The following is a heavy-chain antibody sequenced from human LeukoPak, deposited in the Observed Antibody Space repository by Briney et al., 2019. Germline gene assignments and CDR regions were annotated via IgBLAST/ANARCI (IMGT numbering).Heavy chain of an antibody. D-gene: IGHD6-19*01. CDR2: INSDGSST. CDR1: GFTFSSYW. CDR3: ARGKAVAGTMNYYGMNV. Sequence: GSLRLSCAASGFTFSSYWMHWVRQAPGKGLVWVSRINSDGSSTSYADSVKGRFTISRDNAKNTLYLQMNSLRAEDTAVYYCARGKAVAGTMNYYGMNVWGQGTTVTVSS. V-gene: IGHV3-74*01. J-gene: IGHJ6*02.